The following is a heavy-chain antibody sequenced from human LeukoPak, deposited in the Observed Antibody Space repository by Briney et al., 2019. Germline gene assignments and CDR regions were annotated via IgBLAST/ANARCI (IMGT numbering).Heavy chain of an antibody. D-gene: IGHD4/OR15-4a*01. CDR3: ARDSLHDYGGTGYGYYFDY. V-gene: IGHV3-48*03. J-gene: IGHJ4*02. CDR1: GFAFSNYE. CDR2: ISSSGGLT. Sequence: GGSLRLSCAASGFAFSNYEMIWVRQAPGKEPEWVSYISSSGGLTYYADSVKGRFTVSRDNAKDSLFLHMNSLRVEDTAIYYCARDSLHDYGGTGYGYYFDYWGQGTLVTVSS.